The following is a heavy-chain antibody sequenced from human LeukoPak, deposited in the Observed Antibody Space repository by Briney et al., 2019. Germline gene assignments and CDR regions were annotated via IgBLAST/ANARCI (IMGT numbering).Heavy chain of an antibody. CDR3: ARDFGRVGATNAFDI. Sequence: PGKSLRLSCEGSGFTFSSYSMNWVRQAPGKGLEWVSYISSSGRTTYYADSVTGRFTISRDNAKNTLYLQMNSLRVEDTAVYYCARDFGRVGATNAFDIWGQGTMVTVSS. V-gene: IGHV3-48*04. J-gene: IGHJ3*02. CDR2: ISSSGRTT. D-gene: IGHD1-26*01. CDR1: GFTFSSYS.